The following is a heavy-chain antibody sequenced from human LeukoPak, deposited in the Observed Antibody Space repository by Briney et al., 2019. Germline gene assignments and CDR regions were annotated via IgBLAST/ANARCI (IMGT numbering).Heavy chain of an antibody. CDR1: GFTVSSNY. CDR3: ARGRLRGGYCSSTSCSVSFDY. Sequence: PGGSLRLSCAASGFTVSSNYMSWIRQPPGKGLEWIGEINHSGTTNYNPSLKSRVTISVDTSKNQFSLKLSSVTAADTAVYYCARGRLRGGYCSSTSCSVSFDYWGQGTLVTVSS. D-gene: IGHD2-2*01. CDR2: INHSGTT. V-gene: IGHV4-34*01. J-gene: IGHJ4*02.